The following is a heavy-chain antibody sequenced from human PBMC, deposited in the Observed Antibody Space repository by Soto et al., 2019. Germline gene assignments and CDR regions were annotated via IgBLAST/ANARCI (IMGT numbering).Heavy chain of an antibody. V-gene: IGHV4-4*02. D-gene: IGHD4-17*01. CDR3: AREPSDYGEFYTFDY. Sequence: SETLSLTCAVSGGSISSSNWWSWVRQPPGKGLEWIGEIYHSGSTNYNPSLKSRVTISVDKSKNQFSLKLSSVTAADTAVYYCAREPSDYGEFYTFDYWGQGTLVTVSS. J-gene: IGHJ4*02. CDR2: IYHSGST. CDR1: GGSISSSNW.